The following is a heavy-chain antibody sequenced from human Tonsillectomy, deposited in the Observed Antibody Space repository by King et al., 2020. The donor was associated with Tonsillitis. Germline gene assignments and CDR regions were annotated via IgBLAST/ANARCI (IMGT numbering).Heavy chain of an antibody. CDR2: IGGSGGST. D-gene: IGHD3-22*01. CDR1: GFTFSSYA. J-gene: IGHJ4*02. V-gene: IGHV3-23*04. CDR3: AKEEVVVILPTYFDY. Sequence: EVQLVESWGGLVQPGGSLRLSCAASGFTFSSYAMNWVRQAPGKGLEWVSAIGGSGGSTYYADSVKGRFTISRDNSKNTLYLQMNSLRAEDTAVYYCAKEEVVVILPTYFDYWGQGTLVTVSS.